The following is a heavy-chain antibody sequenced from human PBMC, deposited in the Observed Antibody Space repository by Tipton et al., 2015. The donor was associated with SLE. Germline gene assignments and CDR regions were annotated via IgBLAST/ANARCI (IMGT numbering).Heavy chain of an antibody. CDR2: IHSHDGTT. J-gene: IGHJ4*02. D-gene: IGHD3-10*01. V-gene: IGHV4-61*09. CDR3: AREVRGVIIEYFDY. CDR1: GGSISSDSYY. Sequence: TLSLTCSVSGGSISSDSYYWTWIRQPAGKGLEWIGHIHSHDGTTNYIPSLKSRITISLDASKNRFSLKLSSVTAADTAVYYCAREVRGVIIEYFDYWGQGALVTVSS.